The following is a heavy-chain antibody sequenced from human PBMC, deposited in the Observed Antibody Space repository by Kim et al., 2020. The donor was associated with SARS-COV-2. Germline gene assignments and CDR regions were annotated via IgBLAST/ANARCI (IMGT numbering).Heavy chain of an antibody. J-gene: IGHJ3*02. CDR3: ARDWFGGVSAFDI. CDR2: ISSSSSYI. Sequence: GGSLRLSCAASGFTFSSYSMNWVRQAPGKGLEWVSSISSSSSYIYYADSVKGRFTISRDNAKNSLYLQMNSLRAEDTAVYYCARDWFGGVSAFDIWGQGTMVTVSS. V-gene: IGHV3-21*01. D-gene: IGHD2-8*02. CDR1: GFTFSSYS.